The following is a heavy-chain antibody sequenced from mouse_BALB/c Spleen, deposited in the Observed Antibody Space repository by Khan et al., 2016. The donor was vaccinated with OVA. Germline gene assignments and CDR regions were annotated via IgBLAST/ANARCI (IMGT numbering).Heavy chain of an antibody. V-gene: IGHV3-2*02. CDR2: INYSGGT. CDR3: ARWFTY. J-gene: IGHJ3*01. Sequence: QLEESGPGLVKPSQSLSLTCTVTGYSITSDYAWNWIRQFPENKLEWMGYINYSGGTSSLPSLTSRISITRDTSKNQFFLQLNSVTTEDSATDYCARWFTYWGQGTLVTVA. CDR1: GYSITSDYA.